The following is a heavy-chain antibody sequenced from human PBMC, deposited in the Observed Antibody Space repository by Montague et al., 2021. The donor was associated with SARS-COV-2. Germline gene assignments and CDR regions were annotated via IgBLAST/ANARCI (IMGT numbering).Heavy chain of an antibody. Sequence: SETLSLTCSRLAWWNTGQDWKSTRLTPSHDTNWNAVFCLKKNTKYNPSLKSRVTMSVDTPKNRFSLSLRSLTAADPAVYYCARAQNTCFIANCVNYFDIWGLGALVTVSS. CDR1: WWNTGQD. CDR2: FCLKKNT. V-gene: IGHV4-59*11. J-gene: IGHJ4*02. CDR3: ARAQNTCFIANCVNYFDI. D-gene: IGHD1-1*01.